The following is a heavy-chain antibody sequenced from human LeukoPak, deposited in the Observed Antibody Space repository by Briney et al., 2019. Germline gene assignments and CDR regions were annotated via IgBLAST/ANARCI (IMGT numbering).Heavy chain of an antibody. Sequence: PGGSLRLSCAASGFTFSSYAVSWVRQAPGKGLEWVSSISGSGGSTYSADSVKGRFTISRDNSKNTLYLQMNSLRAEDTALYYCANDPYSSGYDYWGQGTLVTVSS. V-gene: IGHV3-23*01. CDR2: ISGSGGST. D-gene: IGHD6-19*01. J-gene: IGHJ4*02. CDR1: GFTFSSYA. CDR3: ANDPYSSGYDY.